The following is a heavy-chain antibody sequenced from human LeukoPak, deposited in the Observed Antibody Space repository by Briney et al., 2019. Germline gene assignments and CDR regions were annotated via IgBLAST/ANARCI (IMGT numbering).Heavy chain of an antibody. D-gene: IGHD1-7*01. V-gene: IGHV3-7*01. J-gene: IGHJ4*02. Sequence: GGSLRLSCVVSGFTFNRCWMNWVRQAPGKGLEWVAHINPDGRDTYYVDSVKGRFTISRDNSKNTLYLQMNSLRAEDTAVYYCARDGGTTPYYFDYWGQGTLVTVSS. CDR3: ARDGGTTPYYFDY. CDR2: INPDGRDT. CDR1: GFTFNRCW.